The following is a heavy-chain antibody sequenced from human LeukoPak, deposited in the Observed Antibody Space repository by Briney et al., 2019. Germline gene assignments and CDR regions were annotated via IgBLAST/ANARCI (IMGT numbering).Heavy chain of an antibody. CDR3: EAGTTGNAFDI. CDR2: IKQDGSEK. Sequence: GGSLRLSCVASGFTFGSYWMIWVRQAPGKGLEWVANIKQDGSEKYHVDSVKGRFTISRDNTKKLLYLQMNSLRAEDTAVYYCEAGTTGNAFDIWGQGTKVTVSS. V-gene: IGHV3-7*01. CDR1: GFTFGSYW. J-gene: IGHJ3*02. D-gene: IGHD1-14*01.